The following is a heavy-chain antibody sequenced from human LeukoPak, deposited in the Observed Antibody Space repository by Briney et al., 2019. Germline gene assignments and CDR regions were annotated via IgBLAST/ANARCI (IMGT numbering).Heavy chain of an antibody. D-gene: IGHD4-17*01. J-gene: IGHJ4*02. CDR1: GGSISSHY. V-gene: IGHV4-59*11. CDR2: IYYSGST. CDR3: ARVFIPDYGDYLYYFDY. Sequence: SETLSLTCTVSGGSISSHYWSWIRQPPGKGLEWIGYIYYSGSTNYNPSLKSRVTISVDTSKNQFSLKLSSVTAADTAVYYCARVFIPDYGDYLYYFDYWGQGTLVTVSS.